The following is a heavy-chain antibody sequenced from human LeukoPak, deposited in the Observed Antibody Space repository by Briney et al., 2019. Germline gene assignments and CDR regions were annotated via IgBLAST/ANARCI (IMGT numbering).Heavy chain of an antibody. CDR1: GYSFTAYG. CDR3: ARRTVTTADDAFDI. J-gene: IGHJ3*02. Sequence: ASVKVSCKASGYSFTAYGITWMRQAPGQGLEWMGWISAYNGNTHYAERLQDRVTMTTDTSTSTAYMELRSLRSDDTAVYYCARRTVTTADDAFDIWGQGTMVTVSS. D-gene: IGHD4-17*01. V-gene: IGHV1-18*01. CDR2: ISAYNGNT.